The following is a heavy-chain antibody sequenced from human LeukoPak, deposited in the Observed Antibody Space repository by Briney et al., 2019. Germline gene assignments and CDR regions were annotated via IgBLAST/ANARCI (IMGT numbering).Heavy chain of an antibody. Sequence: GRSLRLSCAASGFTFDDYAMHWVRQAPGKGLEWVLGISWNSGSIGYADSVKGRFTISRDNAKNSLYLQMNSLRAEDTALYYCAKGSRYYDSSGYYYYFDYWGQGTLVTVSS. V-gene: IGHV3-9*01. J-gene: IGHJ4*02. CDR3: AKGSRYYDSSGYYYYFDY. CDR1: GFTFDDYA. CDR2: ISWNSGSI. D-gene: IGHD3-22*01.